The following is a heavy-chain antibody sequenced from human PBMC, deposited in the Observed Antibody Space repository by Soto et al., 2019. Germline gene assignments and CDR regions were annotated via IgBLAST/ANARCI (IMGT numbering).Heavy chain of an antibody. D-gene: IGHD1-7*01. J-gene: IGHJ4*02. Sequence: TLSLMCAVPGAPISSGGYSWSWIRQPPGKGLEWIGYIYHSGSTYYNPSLKSRVTISVDRSKNQFSLKLSSVTAADTAVYYCARGGLITGTTSHWGQGTLVTVSS. CDR1: GAPISSGGYS. V-gene: IGHV4-30-2*01. CDR3: ARGGLITGTTSH. CDR2: IYHSGST.